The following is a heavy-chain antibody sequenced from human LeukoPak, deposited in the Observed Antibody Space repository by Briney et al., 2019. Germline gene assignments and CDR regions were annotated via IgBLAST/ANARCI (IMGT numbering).Heavy chain of an antibody. D-gene: IGHD5-12*01. Sequence: SETLSLTCTVSGGSISSYYWSWIRQPAGKGLECIGRIYTSGSTNYNPSLKSRVTMSVDTSRNQFSLKLSSVTAADTAVYYCARASGYSGYDWVYYFDYWGQGTLVTVSS. CDR2: IYTSGST. J-gene: IGHJ4*01. CDR3: ARASGYSGYDWVYYFDY. CDR1: GGSISSYY. V-gene: IGHV4-4*07.